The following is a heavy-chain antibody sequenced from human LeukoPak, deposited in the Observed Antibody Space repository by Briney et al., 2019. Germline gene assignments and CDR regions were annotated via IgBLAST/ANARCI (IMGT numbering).Heavy chain of an antibody. CDR3: ARLKDCSSTSCYNFDY. CDR2: IYPGDSDT. D-gene: IGHD2-2*02. CDR1: GSRFTSYW. J-gene: IGHJ4*02. Sequence: GESLQISCKGSGSRFTSYWIGWVRPMPGKGLEWMGIIYPGDSDTRYSPSFQGQVTISADKSISTAYLQWSSLKASDTAMYYCARLKDCSSTSCYNFDYWGQGTLVTVSS. V-gene: IGHV5-51*01.